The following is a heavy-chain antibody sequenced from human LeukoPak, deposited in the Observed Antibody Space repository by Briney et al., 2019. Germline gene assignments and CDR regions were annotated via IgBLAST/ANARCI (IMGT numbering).Heavy chain of an antibody. J-gene: IGHJ4*02. V-gene: IGHV4-61*02. D-gene: IGHD3-9*01. CDR2: IYTSGST. CDR1: GGSISSGSYY. Sequence: SETLSLTCTVSGGSISSGSYYWSWIRQPAGKGLEWIGRIYTSGSTNYNPSLKSRVTISVDTSKNQFSLKLSPVTAADTAVYYCASEYYDILTGYYGSPMYWGQGTLVTVSS. CDR3: ASEYYDILTGYYGSPMY.